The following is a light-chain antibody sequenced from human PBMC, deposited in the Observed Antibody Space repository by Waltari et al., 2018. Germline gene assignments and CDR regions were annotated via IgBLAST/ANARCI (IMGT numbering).Light chain of an antibody. CDR2: EVS. Sequence: QSALTQPPSVSKSLGQSVTISCTGTSSDIGGYNGVSWYQQHSGTAPRLLIYEVSKRPAGVADRFSGSNSGNTASLTISGLQAEDEADYYCGSHRSGSTGLFGGGTRLTVL. CDR1: SSDIGGYNG. V-gene: IGLV2-18*02. CDR3: GSHRSGSTGL. J-gene: IGLJ2*01.